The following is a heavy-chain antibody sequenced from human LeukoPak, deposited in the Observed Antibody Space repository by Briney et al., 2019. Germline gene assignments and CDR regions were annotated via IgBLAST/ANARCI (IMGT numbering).Heavy chain of an antibody. CDR1: GFTFSSYG. J-gene: IGHJ4*02. V-gene: IGHV3-30*18. CDR3: AKGYYYDSSGYFPIDY. CDR2: ISYDESNK. D-gene: IGHD3-22*01. Sequence: GGSLRLSCAASGFTFSSYGMHWVRQAPGKGLEWVAVISYDESNKYYADSVKGRFTISRDNSKNTLYLQMNSLRAEDTAVYYCAKGYYYDSSGYFPIDYWGQGTLVTVSS.